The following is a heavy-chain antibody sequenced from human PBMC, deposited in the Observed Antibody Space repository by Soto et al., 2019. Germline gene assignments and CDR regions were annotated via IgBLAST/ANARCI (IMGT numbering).Heavy chain of an antibody. D-gene: IGHD1-26*01. CDR2: VFYTGST. Sequence: SETLSLTCTVSGGSISSYHWSWIRQSPGKGLEWIGYVFYTGSTKYNPALKRRVTISVDTSKNQFSLKLSSVSAADTGLYYCARSYSGTFYGYDTWCQGILVTVSS. V-gene: IGHV4-59*01. CDR3: ARSYSGTFYGYDT. CDR1: GGSISSYH. J-gene: IGHJ5*02.